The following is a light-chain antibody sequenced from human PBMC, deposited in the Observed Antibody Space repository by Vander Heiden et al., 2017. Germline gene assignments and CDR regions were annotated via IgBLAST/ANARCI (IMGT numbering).Light chain of an antibody. CDR2: TAS. CDR1: QDIDEY. CDR3: QQFDSYAYA. Sequence: DTHVTVSPSSLSASVGDRVTISCRASQDIDEYLAWYQQKPGKAPKLLIYTASTLQSGVPSRFSGSGSGTEFTLAITGLQPEDFATYYCQQFDSYAYAFGHGTKVDI. J-gene: IGKJ3*01. V-gene: IGKV1-9*01.